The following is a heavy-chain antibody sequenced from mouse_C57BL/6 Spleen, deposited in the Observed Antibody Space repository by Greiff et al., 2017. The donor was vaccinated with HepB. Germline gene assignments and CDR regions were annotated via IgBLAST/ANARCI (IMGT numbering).Heavy chain of an antibody. V-gene: IGHV5-16*01. CDR2: INYDGSST. CDR1: GFTFSDYY. D-gene: IGHD1-1*01. J-gene: IGHJ1*03. Sequence: DVQLVESEGGLVQPGSSMKLSCTASGFTFSDYYMAWVRQVPEKGLEWVANINYDGSSTYYLDSLKSRFIISRDNAKNILYLQMSSLKSEDTATYYCARVTTVVARGYFDVWGTGTTVTVSS. CDR3: ARVTTVVARGYFDV.